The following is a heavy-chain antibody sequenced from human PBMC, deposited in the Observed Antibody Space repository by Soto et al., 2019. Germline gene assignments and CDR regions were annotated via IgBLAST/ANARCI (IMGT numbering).Heavy chain of an antibody. CDR3: ARESGYCTNGVCLRESRNAFDI. J-gene: IGHJ3*02. CDR1: GGSFSGYY. CDR2: INHSGST. Sequence: SETLSLTCAVYGGSFSGYYWSWIRQPPGKGLEWIGEINHSGSTNYNPSLKSRVTISVDTSKNQFSLKLSSVTAADTAVYYCARESGYCTNGVCLRESRNAFDIWGQGTMVTVSS. D-gene: IGHD2-8*01. V-gene: IGHV4-34*01.